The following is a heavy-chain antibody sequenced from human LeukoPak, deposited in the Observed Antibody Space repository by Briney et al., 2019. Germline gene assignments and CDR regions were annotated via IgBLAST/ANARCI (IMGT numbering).Heavy chain of an antibody. V-gene: IGHV4-39*01. D-gene: IGHD2-2*01. CDR2: IYYSGST. CDR1: GGSISSSSYY. J-gene: IGHJ4*02. Sequence: KPSDTLSLTCTVCGGSISSSSYYWGWIRQPPGKGLEWIGSIYYSGSTYYNPSLKSRVTISIDTSKNQFSLKLSSVTAADTAVYYCARTEIVVEPAAKGGFLYWVQGTLVTVSS. CDR3: ARTEIVVEPAAKGGFLY.